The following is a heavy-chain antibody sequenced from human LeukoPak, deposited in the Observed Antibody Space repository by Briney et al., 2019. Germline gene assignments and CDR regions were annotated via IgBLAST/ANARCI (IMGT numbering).Heavy chain of an antibody. CDR3: TRDWSPYDYVWGSYRYTATELNNWFDP. D-gene: IGHD3-16*02. CDR2: IRSKAYGGTT. Sequence: PGGSLRLSCTASGFTFGDYAMSWFRQAPGKGLEWVGFIRSKAYGGTTEYAASVKGRFTISRDDSKSIAYLQMNSLKTEDTAVYYCTRDWSPYDYVWGSYRYTATELNNWFDPWGQGTLVTVSS. CDR1: GFTFGDYA. V-gene: IGHV3-49*03. J-gene: IGHJ5*02.